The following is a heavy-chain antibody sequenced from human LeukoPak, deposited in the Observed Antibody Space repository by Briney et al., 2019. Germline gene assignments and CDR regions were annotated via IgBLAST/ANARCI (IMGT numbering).Heavy chain of an antibody. Sequence: SETLSLTCAVYGGSFSGYYWSWIRQPPGKGLEWIGEINHSGSTNYNPSLKSRVTISVDTSKNQFSLKLSSVTAADTAVYYCARVGRILTGYYKIYYYYGMDVWGKGTTVTVSS. CDR2: INHSGST. J-gene: IGHJ6*04. CDR1: GGSFSGYY. CDR3: ARVGRILTGYYKIYYYYGMDV. D-gene: IGHD3-9*01. V-gene: IGHV4-34*01.